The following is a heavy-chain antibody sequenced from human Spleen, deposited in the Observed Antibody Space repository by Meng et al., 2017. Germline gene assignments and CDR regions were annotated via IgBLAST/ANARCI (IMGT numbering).Heavy chain of an antibody. CDR2: TNYRSKWYD. CDR3: ARQEGAFDY. D-gene: IGHD3-16*01. J-gene: IGHJ4*02. CDR1: GDSVSSNSAA. V-gene: IGHV6-1*01. Sequence: QVQLQQSGPGLGKPSQTLPLPCAISGDSVSSNSAAWNWLRQSPSRGLQWLGRTNYRSKWYDDYAVSVKSRITITPDTSKNQFSLQLNSVTPEDTAVYYCARQEGAFDYWGQGTLVTVSS.